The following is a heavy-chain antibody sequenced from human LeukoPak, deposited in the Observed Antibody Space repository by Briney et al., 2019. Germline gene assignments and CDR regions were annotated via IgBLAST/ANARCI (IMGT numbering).Heavy chain of an antibody. J-gene: IGHJ6*03. Sequence: ASVKVSCKASGYTLTSYDINWVRQATGQGLEWMGWMNPNSGNTGYAQKFQGRVTMTRNTSISTAYMELSSLGSEDTAVYYCARGNYWAYYYYYMDVWGKGTTVTVSS. D-gene: IGHD1-7*01. V-gene: IGHV1-8*01. CDR1: GYTLTSYD. CDR3: ARGNYWAYYYYYMDV. CDR2: MNPNSGNT.